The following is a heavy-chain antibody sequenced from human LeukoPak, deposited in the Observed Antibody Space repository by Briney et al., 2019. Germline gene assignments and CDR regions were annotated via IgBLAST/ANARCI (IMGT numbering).Heavy chain of an antibody. V-gene: IGHV3-74*01. J-gene: IGHJ6*02. Sequence: GGSLRLSCAASGFTFSSYWMRWVRQDPRKGLVWVSRINGDGRNINYADSVRGRFTISRDNAKNTLYLQMNTLRVEDTAVYYCTRDLMDYDVSTGLHHYYMDVWGQGTTVTVSS. CDR1: GFTFSSYW. CDR3: TRDLMDYDVSTGLHHYYMDV. D-gene: IGHD3-9*01. CDR2: INGDGRNI.